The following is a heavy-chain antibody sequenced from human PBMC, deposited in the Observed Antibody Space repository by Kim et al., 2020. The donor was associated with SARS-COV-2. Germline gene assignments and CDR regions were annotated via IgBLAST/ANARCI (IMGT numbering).Heavy chain of an antibody. CDR2: ISYDGSNK. CDR3: ARDGDETGTNAFDI. D-gene: IGHD1-1*01. V-gene: IGHV3-30-3*01. CDR1: GFTFSSYA. J-gene: IGHJ3*02. Sequence: GGSLRLSCAASGFTFSSYAMHWVRQAPGKGLEWVAVISYDGSNKYYADSVKGRFTISRDNSKNTLYLQMNSLRAEDTAVYYCARDGDETGTNAFDIWGQGTMVTVSS.